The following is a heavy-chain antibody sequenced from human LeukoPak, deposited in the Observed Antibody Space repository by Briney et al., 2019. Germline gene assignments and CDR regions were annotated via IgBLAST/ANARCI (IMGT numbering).Heavy chain of an antibody. V-gene: IGHV3-73*01. Sequence: GGSLRLSCAASGFTFSGSAMHWVRQASGKGLEWVGRIRSKANSYATAYAASVKGRFTISRDDSKNTAYLQMNSLKTEDTAVYYCTRTPLGGAAAGTGYWGQGTLVTVSS. CDR1: GFTFSGSA. CDR3: TRTPLGGAAAGTGY. J-gene: IGHJ4*02. CDR2: IRSKANSYAT. D-gene: IGHD6-13*01.